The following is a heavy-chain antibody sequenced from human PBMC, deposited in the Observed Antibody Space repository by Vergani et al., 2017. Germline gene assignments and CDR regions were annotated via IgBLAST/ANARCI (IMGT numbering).Heavy chain of an antibody. J-gene: IGHJ5*02. CDR3: ARGDYGDYVDPPYNWFDP. V-gene: IGHV3-30*02. CDR1: GFTFSSYG. Sequence: VQLLESGGGLVQPGGSLRLSCAASGFTFSSYGMHWVRQAPGKGLEWVAFIRYDGSNKYYADSVKGRFTISRDNSKNTLYLQMNSLRAEDTAVYYCARGDYGDYVDPPYNWFDPWGQGTLVTVSS. D-gene: IGHD4-17*01. CDR2: IRYDGSNK.